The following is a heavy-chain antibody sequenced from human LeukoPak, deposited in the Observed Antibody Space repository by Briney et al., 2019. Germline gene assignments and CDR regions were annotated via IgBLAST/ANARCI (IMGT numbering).Heavy chain of an antibody. CDR2: IYSGGST. D-gene: IGHD5-24*01. V-gene: IGHV3-66*01. CDR1: GFTVSSNY. Sequence: GESLKISCAASGFTVSSNYMNWVRQAPGKGLEWVSVIYSGGSTYYADSVKGRFTISSDNSKNTVYLQMNSLRAEDTAVYSCARDMAYWGQGTLVTVSS. J-gene: IGHJ4*02. CDR3: ARDMAY.